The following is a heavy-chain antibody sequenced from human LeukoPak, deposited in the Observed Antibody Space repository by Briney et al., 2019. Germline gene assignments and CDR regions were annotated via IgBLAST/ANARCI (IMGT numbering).Heavy chain of an antibody. V-gene: IGHV4-4*07. CDR3: ARLTIFGVVNGMDV. J-gene: IGHJ6*02. CDR1: GGSISSYY. Sequence: SETLSLTCTVPGGSISSYYWSWIRQPAGKGLEWIGRIYTSGSTKYNPSLKSRVTMSVDTSKNQFSLNLTSVTAADTAVYYCARLTIFGVVNGMDVWGQGTTVTVSS. CDR2: IYTSGST. D-gene: IGHD3-3*01.